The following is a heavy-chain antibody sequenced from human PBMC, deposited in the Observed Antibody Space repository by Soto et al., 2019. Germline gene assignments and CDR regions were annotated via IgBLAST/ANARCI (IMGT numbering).Heavy chain of an antibody. D-gene: IGHD3-16*01. CDR2: IYNSGTT. CDR1: GGSISNYY. CDR3: APRFYFGGFFFDY. V-gene: IGHV4-59*13. J-gene: IGHJ4*02. Sequence: SETLSLTCTVSGGSISNYYCSWIRQTPGKGLEYIGFIYNSGTTNYHPSLKSRVTISIDTSKSQFYLKLTSVTAADTAIYYWAPRFYFGGFFFDYGAREPQVPVS.